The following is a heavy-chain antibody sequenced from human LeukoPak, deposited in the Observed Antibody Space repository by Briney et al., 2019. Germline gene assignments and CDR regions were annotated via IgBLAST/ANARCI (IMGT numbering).Heavy chain of an antibody. CDR1: GFTFSSYA. J-gene: IGHJ3*02. Sequence: GGSLRRSCAASGFTFSSYAMHWVRQAPGKGLEWVAVISYDGRNKYYADSVKGRFTISRDNSKNTLYLQMNSLRAEDTAAYYCAREGILDAFDIWGPGTMVTVSS. D-gene: IGHD3-10*01. CDR3: AREGILDAFDI. CDR2: ISYDGRNK. V-gene: IGHV3-30*04.